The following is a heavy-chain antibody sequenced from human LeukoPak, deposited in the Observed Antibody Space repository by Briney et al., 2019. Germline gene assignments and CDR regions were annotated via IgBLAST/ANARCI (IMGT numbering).Heavy chain of an antibody. J-gene: IGHJ3*02. CDR1: GGSISSYY. Sequence: SETLSLTCTVSGGSISSYYWSWIRQPPGKGLEWIGYIYYSGSTNYNPSFKSRVTISVDTSKNQFSLKLSSVTAADTAVYYCARDIMNAFDIWGQGTMVTVSS. CDR3: ARDIMNAFDI. D-gene: IGHD3-16*01. CDR2: IYYSGST. V-gene: IGHV4-59*01.